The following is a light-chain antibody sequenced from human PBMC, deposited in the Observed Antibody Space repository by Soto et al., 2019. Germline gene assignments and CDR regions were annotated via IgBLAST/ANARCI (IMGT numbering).Light chain of an antibody. CDR2: CAS. CDR1: QSVGSSN. Sequence: EVVLTQSPGTLSLSPGERATLSCRASQSVGSSNLAWYQQKSGQSPRLLIYCASSRATGIPDRFSGSGSGTDFTLTVSRLESEDFAVYYCQQFGDPPYTFGQGTTLEI. V-gene: IGKV3-20*01. J-gene: IGKJ2*01. CDR3: QQFGDPPYT.